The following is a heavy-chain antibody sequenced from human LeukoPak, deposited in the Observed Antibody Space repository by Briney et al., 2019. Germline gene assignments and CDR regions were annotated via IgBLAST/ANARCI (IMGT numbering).Heavy chain of an antibody. V-gene: IGHV4-59*08. Sequence: PSETLSLTCTVSGGSISSYYWSWIRQPPGKGLEWIGYIYYSGSTNYNPSLKSRVTISVDTSKNQSSLKLSSVTAADTAVYYCAATSSGPTGRSFDYWGQGTLVTVSS. CDR3: AATSSGPTGRSFDY. CDR2: IYYSGST. D-gene: IGHD3-22*01. CDR1: GGSISSYY. J-gene: IGHJ4*02.